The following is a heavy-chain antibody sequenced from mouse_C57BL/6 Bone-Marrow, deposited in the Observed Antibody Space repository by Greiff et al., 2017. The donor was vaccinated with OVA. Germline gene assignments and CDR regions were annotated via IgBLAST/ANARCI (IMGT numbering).Heavy chain of an antibody. V-gene: IGHV3-8*01. Sequence: DVQLQESGPGLAKPSPTLSLTCSVTGYSITSDYWNWIRKFPGNKLEYMGYLSYSGSTFYNPSLKSRISITRDTSKNPSYLQLNSVTTEDTATYYCARDRPAVDLYWYFDVWGTGTTVTVSS. CDR1: GYSITSDY. J-gene: IGHJ1*03. CDR3: ARDRPAVDLYWYFDV. CDR2: LSYSGST. D-gene: IGHD2-14*01.